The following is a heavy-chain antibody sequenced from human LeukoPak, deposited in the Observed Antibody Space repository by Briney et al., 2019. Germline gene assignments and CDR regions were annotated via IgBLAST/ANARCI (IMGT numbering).Heavy chain of an antibody. D-gene: IGHD3-3*01. Sequence: SVKVSCKASGGTFSSYAISWVRQAPGQGLEWMGGIIPIFGTANYAQKFQGRVTITADESTSTAYMELSSLRSEDTAVYYCAKSITIFGVVIHWGQGTLVTVSS. J-gene: IGHJ4*02. V-gene: IGHV1-69*13. CDR1: GGTFSSYA. CDR3: AKSITIFGVVIH. CDR2: IIPIFGTA.